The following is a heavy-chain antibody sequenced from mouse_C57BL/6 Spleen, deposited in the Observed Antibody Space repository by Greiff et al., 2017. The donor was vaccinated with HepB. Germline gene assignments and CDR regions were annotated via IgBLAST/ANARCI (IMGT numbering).Heavy chain of an antibody. D-gene: IGHD2-12*01. CDR2: ISSGGDYI. CDR3: TRDGIYSYYAMDY. CDR1: GFTFSSYA. V-gene: IGHV5-9-1*02. Sequence: EVQVVESGEGLVKPGGSLKLSCAASGFTFSSYAMSWVRQTPEKRLEWVAYISSGGDYIYYADTVKGRFTISRDNARNTLYLQMSSLKSEDTAMYYCTRDGIYSYYAMDYWGQGTSVTVSS. J-gene: IGHJ4*01.